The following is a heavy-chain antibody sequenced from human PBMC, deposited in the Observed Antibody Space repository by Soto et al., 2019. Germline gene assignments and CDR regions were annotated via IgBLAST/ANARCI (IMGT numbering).Heavy chain of an antibody. CDR1: GGTFSSYP. J-gene: IGHJ4*02. CDR2: SNGNLGTG. CDR3: GRRDSHGFFRYFDN. Sequence: QVQLVQSGAEVKRPGSSVKVSCKASGGTFSSYPISSVRQAPGQGLEWMGGSNGNLGTGNYAQKFRGRLMITTDISTTTPDMELSSMTSADTAVYYCGRRDSHGFFRYFDNWGQGTLVTVSS. V-gene: IGHV1-69*06. D-gene: IGHD3-10*01.